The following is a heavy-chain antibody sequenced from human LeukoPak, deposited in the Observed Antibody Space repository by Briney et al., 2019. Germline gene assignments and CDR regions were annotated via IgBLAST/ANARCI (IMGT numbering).Heavy chain of an antibody. V-gene: IGHV3-74*01. Sequence: GGSLRLSCAASGNYWMHWVRQAPGKGLVWVSHINSDGSWTSYADSVKGRFTISKDSAKNTVYLQMNSLRAEDTAVYYCVSFYETYWGRGTLVTVSS. CDR2: INSDGSWT. J-gene: IGHJ4*02. CDR1: GNYW. CDR3: VSFYETY. D-gene: IGHD2/OR15-2a*01.